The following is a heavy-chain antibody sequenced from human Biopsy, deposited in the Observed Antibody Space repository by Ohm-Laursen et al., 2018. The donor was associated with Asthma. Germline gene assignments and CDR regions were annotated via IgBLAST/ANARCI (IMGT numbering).Heavy chain of an antibody. CDR2: ISVYNGNT. J-gene: IGHJ6*02. CDR1: GYTFNSAG. D-gene: IGHD3-10*01. CDR3: ARAVDYSHYYGIDV. Sequence: AASVKVSCNASGYTFNSAGITWVRQAPGQGLEWMGWISVYNGNTKVAQKLQDRVTMITDTSTSTAYMELRSLRSDDTAMYFCARAVDYSHYYGIDVWGQGTTVTVS. V-gene: IGHV1-18*01.